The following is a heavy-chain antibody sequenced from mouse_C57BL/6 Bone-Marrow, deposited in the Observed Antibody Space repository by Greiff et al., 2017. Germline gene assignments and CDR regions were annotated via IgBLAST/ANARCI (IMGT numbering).Heavy chain of an antibody. Sequence: QVQLKQSGPELVKPGASVKLSCKASGYTFTSYDINWVKQRPGQGLGWIGWIYPRDGSTKYNEKFKGKATLTVATDSSTAYMERHSLTSEDSAVYFCARLEFDGSSGDWYFDVWGTGTTVTVSS. J-gene: IGHJ1*03. CDR1: GYTFTSYD. D-gene: IGHD1-1*01. CDR3: ARLEFDGSSGDWYFDV. V-gene: IGHV1-85*01. CDR2: IYPRDGST.